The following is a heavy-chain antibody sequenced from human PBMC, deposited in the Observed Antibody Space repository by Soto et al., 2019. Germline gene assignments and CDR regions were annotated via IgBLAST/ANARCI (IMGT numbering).Heavy chain of an antibody. Sequence: ASVKVSSKASGYTFTSYGISWGRQAPGQGLEWMGWISAYNGNTNYAQKLQGRVTMTTDTSTSTAYMELRSVRSDGTAVYYCASYVPPRVRGPSPWFAPRGHGPLVTVSS. V-gene: IGHV1-18*01. J-gene: IGHJ5*02. CDR2: ISAYNGNT. CDR3: ASYVPPRVRGPSPWFAP. D-gene: IGHD3-10*01. CDR1: GYTFTSYG.